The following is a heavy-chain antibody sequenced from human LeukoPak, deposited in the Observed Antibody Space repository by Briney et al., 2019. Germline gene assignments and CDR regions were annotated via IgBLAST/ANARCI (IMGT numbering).Heavy chain of an antibody. CDR2: LYNSGSI. V-gene: IGHV4-59*01. J-gene: IGHJ3*02. CDR3: ARGVTSPLDAFDI. CDR1: GGSISTYY. D-gene: IGHD1-26*01. Sequence: SETLSLTCTVSGGSISTYYWNWMRQPPGKRLEWIGYLYNSGSINYNPSLKSRLTISVDMSKNQLSLKLSSVTAADTAVYYCARGVTSPLDAFDIWGQGTMVTVSS.